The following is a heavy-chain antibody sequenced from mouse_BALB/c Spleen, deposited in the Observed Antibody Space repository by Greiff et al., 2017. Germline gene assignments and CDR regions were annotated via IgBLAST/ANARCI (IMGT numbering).Heavy chain of an antibody. Sequence: EVQRVESGAELVKPGASVKLSCTASGFNIKDTYMHWVKQRPEQGLEWIGRIDPANGNTKYDPKFQGKATITADTSSNTAYLQLSSLTSEDTAVYYCAISTMITTFPPWFAYWGQGTLVTVSA. D-gene: IGHD2-4*01. CDR1: GFNIKDTY. CDR2: IDPANGNT. CDR3: AISTMITTFPPWFAY. V-gene: IGHV14-3*02. J-gene: IGHJ3*01.